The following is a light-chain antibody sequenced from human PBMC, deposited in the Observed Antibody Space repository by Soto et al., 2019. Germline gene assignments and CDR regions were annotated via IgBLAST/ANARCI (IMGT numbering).Light chain of an antibody. CDR1: QSVSSN. V-gene: IGKV3-15*01. Sequence: EIVMTQSPATLSVSPGERATLSCRASQSVSSNLAWYQQKPGQAPRLLIYGASTRATGIPARFSGSGSGTEFTLTISSCELYDFAVLYFQRYNDRPLTFGGGTNVEIK. CDR2: GAS. J-gene: IGKJ4*01. CDR3: QRYNDRPLT.